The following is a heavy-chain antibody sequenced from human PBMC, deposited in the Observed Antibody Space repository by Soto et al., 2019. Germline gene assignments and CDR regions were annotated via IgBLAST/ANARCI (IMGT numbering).Heavy chain of an antibody. CDR3: VKDGSALGATTMDAFDI. J-gene: IGHJ3*02. CDR1: GFTFSSYA. CDR2: ISGSGGST. V-gene: IGHV3-23*01. D-gene: IGHD1-26*01. Sequence: GGSLRLSCAASGFTFSSYAMSWVRQAPGKGLEWVSAISGSGGSTYYADSVKGRFTISRDNSKNTLYLQMNSLRAEDTAVYYCVKDGSALGATTMDAFDIWGQGTMVTVSS.